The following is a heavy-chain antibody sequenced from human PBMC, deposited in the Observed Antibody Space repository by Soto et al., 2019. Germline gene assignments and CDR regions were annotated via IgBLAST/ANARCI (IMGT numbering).Heavy chain of an antibody. CDR3: ARGEVRGPFDI. J-gene: IGHJ3*02. CDR1: GGSMNSHDYY. Sequence: SETLSLTCTVSGGSMNSHDYYWSWIRQPPGKGLEWIGYIHNSGSTYYNPSLKSRLTISSDMSKNQFSLGLNSVTAADTALYFCARGEVRGPFDIWGQGTKVTVSS. V-gene: IGHV4-30-4*01. CDR2: IHNSGST. D-gene: IGHD3-10*01.